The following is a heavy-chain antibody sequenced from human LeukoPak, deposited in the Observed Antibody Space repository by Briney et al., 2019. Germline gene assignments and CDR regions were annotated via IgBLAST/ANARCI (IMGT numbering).Heavy chain of an antibody. V-gene: IGHV3-33*08. CDR2: ICYDGSNK. J-gene: IGHJ4*02. CDR3: GIDPGVRWLVGFDY. Sequence: PGGSLRLSCAASGFTFSTYGMHWVRQAPGKGLEWVADICYDGSNKYYEDSVKGRFTISRDNSKNTLYLQMNSLRAEDTAVYYCGIDPGVRWLVGFDYWGQGTLVTVSS. CDR1: GFTFSTYG. D-gene: IGHD6-19*01.